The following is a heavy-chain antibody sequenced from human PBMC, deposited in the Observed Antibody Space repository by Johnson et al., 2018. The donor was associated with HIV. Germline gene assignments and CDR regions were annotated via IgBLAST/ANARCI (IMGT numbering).Heavy chain of an antibody. V-gene: IGHV3-30*18. J-gene: IGHJ3*02. Sequence: QVQLVESGGGVVQPGRSLRLSCAASGFTFSSMHWDRQAPGKGLEWVAVISHDGSHKYYADSVKGRFTISRDNSKNTLYLQMNSLRAEDTAVYYCAKDWSRTVGATLGPGAFDIWGQGTMVTVSS. D-gene: IGHD1-26*01. CDR2: ISHDGSHK. CDR3: AKDWSRTVGATLGPGAFDI. CDR1: GFTFSS.